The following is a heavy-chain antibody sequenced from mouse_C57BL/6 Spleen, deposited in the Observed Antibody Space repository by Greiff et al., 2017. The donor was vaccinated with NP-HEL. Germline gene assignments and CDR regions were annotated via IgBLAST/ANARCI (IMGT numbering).Heavy chain of an antibody. Sequence: QVQLQQSGPGLVQPSQSLSITCTVSGFSLTSYGVHWVRQSPGKGLAWLGVIWRGGSTDYNAAFMSRLSITKDNSKSQVFFKMNSLQADDTAIYYCANYYGSSFYAMDYWGQGTSVTVSS. D-gene: IGHD1-1*01. CDR2: IWRGGST. V-gene: IGHV2-5*01. CDR1: GFSLTSYG. J-gene: IGHJ4*01. CDR3: ANYYGSSFYAMDY.